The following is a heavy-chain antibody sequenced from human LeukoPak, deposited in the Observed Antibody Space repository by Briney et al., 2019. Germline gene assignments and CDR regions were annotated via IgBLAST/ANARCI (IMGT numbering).Heavy chain of an antibody. Sequence: GGSLRLSCAASGFTFSSYGMHWVRQAPGKGLEWVAFIRYDGSNKYYADSVKGRFTISRDNAKNSPYLQMNSLRAEDTAVYYCARVLHKRNYDSSTYYGYWGQGTLVTVSS. CDR2: IRYDGSNK. D-gene: IGHD3-22*01. CDR3: ARVLHKRNYDSSTYYGY. J-gene: IGHJ4*02. CDR1: GFTFSSYG. V-gene: IGHV3-30*02.